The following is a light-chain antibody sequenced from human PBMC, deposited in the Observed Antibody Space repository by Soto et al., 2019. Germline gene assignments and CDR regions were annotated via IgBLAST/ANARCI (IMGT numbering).Light chain of an antibody. CDR1: RSNIGSNT. V-gene: IGLV1-44*01. Sequence: QSVLTQPPSASGTPGQTVTISCSGSRSNIGSNTLNWYQQLPGTAPQLLISTSNHRPSGVRDRFSASKSGTSASLAISGLQSDDEADYYCAAWDDSLNVVVLGGGTKVTVL. CDR3: AAWDDSLNVVV. CDR2: TSN. J-gene: IGLJ2*01.